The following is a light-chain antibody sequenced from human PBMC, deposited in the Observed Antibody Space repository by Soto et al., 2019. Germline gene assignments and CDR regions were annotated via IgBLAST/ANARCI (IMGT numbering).Light chain of an antibody. CDR3: QQYGSS. V-gene: IGKV3-20*01. J-gene: IGKJ3*01. CDR2: GAS. Sequence: ETLLTQSPGTLSLSPGERATLSCRASQSLSSSYLAWYQQRPGQAPRLLIYGASNRATGIPDRFRGSGSGTDFTLTINRLEPEDSAVYYCQQYGSSFGPGTKVDIK. CDR1: QSLSSSY.